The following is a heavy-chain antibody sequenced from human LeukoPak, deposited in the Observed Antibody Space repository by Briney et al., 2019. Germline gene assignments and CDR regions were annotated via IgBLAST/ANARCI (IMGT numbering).Heavy chain of an antibody. V-gene: IGHV3-73*01. Sequence: GGSLILSCAASGFTFSDSAMHWVRQASGKGLEWVGRIRSKANNYATAYAASVKGRFTVSRDDSKNTAYLQMNSLKIEDTAVYFCSRRDASNPDFDYWGQGTLVTVSS. CDR1: GFTFSDSA. J-gene: IGHJ4*02. D-gene: IGHD5-24*01. CDR3: SRRDASNPDFDY. CDR2: IRSKANNYAT.